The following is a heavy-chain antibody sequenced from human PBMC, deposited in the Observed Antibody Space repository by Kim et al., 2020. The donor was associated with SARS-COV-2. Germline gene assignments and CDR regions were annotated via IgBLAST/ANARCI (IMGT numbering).Heavy chain of an antibody. J-gene: IGHJ4*02. V-gene: IGHV1-46*01. D-gene: IGHD1-1*01. Sequence: GSTSYEQKFQGRVTMTMDTYTSTVYMELSSLRSEDTGVYYCATGTLGADYWGQGTLVTVSS. CDR3: ATGTLGADY. CDR2: GST.